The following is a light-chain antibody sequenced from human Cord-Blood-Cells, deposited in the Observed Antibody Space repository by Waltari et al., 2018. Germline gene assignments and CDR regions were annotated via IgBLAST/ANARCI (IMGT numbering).Light chain of an antibody. J-gene: IGLJ1*01. CDR2: DVS. CDR3: SSYTSSSISYV. CDR1: SSDVGGYNY. Sequence: QSALPQPASVSGSPGQSITISCTGTSSDVGGYNYVSWYQQHPGKAPKLMIYDVSNRPSGVSNRFSGSKSGNTASLTISGLQAEDEADYYCSSYTSSSISYVFGTGTKVTVL. V-gene: IGLV2-14*01.